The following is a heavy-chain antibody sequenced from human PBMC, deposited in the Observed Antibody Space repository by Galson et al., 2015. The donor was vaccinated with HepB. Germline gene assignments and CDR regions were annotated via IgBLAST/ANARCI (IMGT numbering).Heavy chain of an antibody. J-gene: IGHJ4*02. D-gene: IGHD1-26*01. Sequence: SVKVSCKASGGTFSSYAISWVRQAPGQGLEWMGGIIPIFGTANYAQKFQGRVTITADESTSTAYMELSSLRSEDTAVYYCASRNSGSYYVPFDYWGQGTLVTVSS. CDR1: GGTFSSYA. V-gene: IGHV1-69*13. CDR3: ASRNSGSYYVPFDY. CDR2: IIPIFGTA.